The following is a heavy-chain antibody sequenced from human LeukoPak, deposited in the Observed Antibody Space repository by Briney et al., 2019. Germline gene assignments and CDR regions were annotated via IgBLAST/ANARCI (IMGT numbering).Heavy chain of an antibody. Sequence: GGSLRLSCAASGFTFSDYYMSWIRQAPGKGLEWVSYISSSSSTIYYADSVKGRFTISRDNAKNSLYLQMNSLRAEDTAVYYCARDDGVVPAAKGDAFDIWGQGTMVTVSS. CDR3: ARDDGVVPAAKGDAFDI. V-gene: IGHV3-11*04. J-gene: IGHJ3*02. CDR1: GFTFSDYY. CDR2: ISSSSSTI. D-gene: IGHD2-2*01.